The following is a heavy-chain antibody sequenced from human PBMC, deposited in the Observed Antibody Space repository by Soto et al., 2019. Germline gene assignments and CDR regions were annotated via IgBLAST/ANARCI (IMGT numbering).Heavy chain of an antibody. Sequence: EVQLVESGGGLVQPGGSLRLSCAASGFIFSRYSMNWARQSPGKGLEWIAYITGDSSTIYYADSVKGRFTISRDNAKNSLFLQMNSLRDEDTAMYYCARDNGRAGSFDPWGQGTLVTVSS. D-gene: IGHD6-13*01. V-gene: IGHV3-48*02. CDR1: GFIFSRYS. CDR3: ARDNGRAGSFDP. J-gene: IGHJ5*02. CDR2: ITGDSSTI.